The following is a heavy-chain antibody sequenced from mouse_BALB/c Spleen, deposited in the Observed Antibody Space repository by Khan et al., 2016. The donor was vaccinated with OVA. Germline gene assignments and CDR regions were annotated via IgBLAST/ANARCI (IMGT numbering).Heavy chain of an antibody. D-gene: IGHD2-2*01. J-gene: IGHJ4*01. CDR2: ISYSGST. V-gene: IGHV3-2*02. CDR1: GYSITSEYA. CDR3: AMSVYYCYAYAMDY. Sequence: EVELVESGPGLVKPSQSLSLTCTVTGYSITSEYAWNWIRQFPGNKLEWMGYISYSGSTSYNPSLKSRISVTRDTSKNQFFLQLNSVTTEDTATYYCAMSVYYCYAYAMDYWGQGTSVTVSS.